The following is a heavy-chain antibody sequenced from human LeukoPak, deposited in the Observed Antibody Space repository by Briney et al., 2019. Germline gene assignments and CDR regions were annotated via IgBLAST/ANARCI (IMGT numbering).Heavy chain of an antibody. Sequence: GRSLRLSCAASGFTFSSYAMHWVRQAPGKGLEWVAVISYDGSNKYYADSVKGRFTISRDNSKNTLYLQMNSLRAEDTAVYYCARMIYDFWSGRRAFDIWGQGTMVTVSS. CDR1: GFTFSSYA. CDR3: ARMIYDFWSGRRAFDI. D-gene: IGHD3-3*01. J-gene: IGHJ3*02. CDR2: ISYDGSNK. V-gene: IGHV3-30-3*01.